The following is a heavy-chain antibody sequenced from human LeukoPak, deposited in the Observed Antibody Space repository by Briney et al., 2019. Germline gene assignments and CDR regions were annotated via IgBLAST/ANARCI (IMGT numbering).Heavy chain of an antibody. CDR1: GFTFSDYA. D-gene: IGHD5-18*01. CDR2: MSYDGSNK. V-gene: IGHV3-30*04. CDR3: ARDLGYSNGHPFEF. J-gene: IGHJ4*02. Sequence: PGGSLRLSCEVSGFTFSDYAMHWVRQAPGKGLEWVSLMSYDGSNKYYVDSVKGRFTISRDNSKNTLYLQMNTLRSEDTAVYYCARDLGYSNGHPFEFWGQGTLVTVSS.